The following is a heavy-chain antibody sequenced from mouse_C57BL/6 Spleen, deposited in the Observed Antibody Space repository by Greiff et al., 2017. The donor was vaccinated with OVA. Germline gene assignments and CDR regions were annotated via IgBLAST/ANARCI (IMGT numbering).Heavy chain of an antibody. CDR2: IDPETGGT. Sequence: QVQLKESGAELVRPGASVTLSCKASGYTFTDYEMHWVKQTPVHGLEWIGAIDPETGGTAYNQKFKGKAILTADKSSSTAYMELRSLTSEDSAVYYCTKGDYGYDYWGQGTTLTVSS. J-gene: IGHJ2*01. CDR1: GYTFTDYE. D-gene: IGHD2-2*01. V-gene: IGHV1-15*01. CDR3: TKGDYGYDY.